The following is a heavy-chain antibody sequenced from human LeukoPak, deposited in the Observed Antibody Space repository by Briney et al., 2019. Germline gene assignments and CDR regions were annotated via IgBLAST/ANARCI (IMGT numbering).Heavy chain of an antibody. J-gene: IGHJ4*02. D-gene: IGHD6-19*01. CDR3: ARGLGMRNRAVAGPAGY. V-gene: IGHV1-2*04. CDR1: GYTFTSYA. Sequence: ASVKVSCKASGYTFTSYAMHWVRQAPGQRLEWMGWINPNSGGTNYAQKFQGWVTMTRDTSISTAYMELSRLRSDDTAVYYCARGLGMRNRAVAGPAGYWGQGTLVTVSS. CDR2: INPNSGGT.